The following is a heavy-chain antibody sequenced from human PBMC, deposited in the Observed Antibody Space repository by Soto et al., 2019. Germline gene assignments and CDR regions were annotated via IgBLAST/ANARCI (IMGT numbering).Heavy chain of an antibody. CDR1: GGSISSSSYY. CDR3: ARDSGPRLFDY. CDR2: IYYSGST. J-gene: IGHJ4*02. V-gene: IGHV4-39*07. Sequence: SETLSLTCTVSGGSISSSSYYWGWIRQPPGKGLEWIGNIYYSGSTYYNPSLKSRVTISVDTSKNQFSLKLSSVTAADTAVYYCARDSGPRLFDYWGQGALVTVSS.